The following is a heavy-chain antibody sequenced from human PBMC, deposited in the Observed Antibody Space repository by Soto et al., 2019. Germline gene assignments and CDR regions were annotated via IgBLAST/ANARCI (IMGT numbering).Heavy chain of an antibody. J-gene: IGHJ6*03. D-gene: IGHD6-13*01. CDR1: GFTFSDYY. Sequence: GGSLRLSCAASGFTFSDYYMSWIRQAPGKGLEWVSYISSSGSTIYYADSVKGRFTISRDNAKNSLYLQMNSLRAEDTAVYYCARAAVAAAGIYYYYYMDVWGKGTTVTVSS. CDR3: ARAAVAAAGIYYYYYMDV. CDR2: ISSSGSTI. V-gene: IGHV3-11*01.